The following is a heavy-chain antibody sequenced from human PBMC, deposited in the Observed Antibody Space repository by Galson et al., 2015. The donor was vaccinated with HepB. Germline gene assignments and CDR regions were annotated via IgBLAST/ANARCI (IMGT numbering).Heavy chain of an antibody. J-gene: IGHJ4*02. Sequence: SVKVSCKVSGGMFIFSNTGYSWVRQAPGQGLEWMGNIIPVFGMINYGQNFKDRVTITADKSTSTVYMELNSLRLEDTAVYYCATGHGGVDEFWGQVTLVTVSS. V-gene: IGHV1-69*04. CDR2: IIPVFGMI. CDR3: ATGHGGVDEF. D-gene: IGHD3-16*01. CDR1: GGMFIFSNTG.